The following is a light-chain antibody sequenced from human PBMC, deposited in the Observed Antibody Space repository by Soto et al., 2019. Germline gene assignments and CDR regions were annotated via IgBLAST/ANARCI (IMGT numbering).Light chain of an antibody. J-gene: IGKJ4*01. V-gene: IGKV3-20*01. Sequence: EIVLTQSPGTLSLSPGERATLSCRASQSISSSYLAWVQQKPGQAPRLLIYGATSRATGIPYRFSGSESGTDFTLTISRLEPEDFAVYYCQQYSSSPLTFGGGTKVEIK. CDR1: QSISSSY. CDR2: GAT. CDR3: QQYSSSPLT.